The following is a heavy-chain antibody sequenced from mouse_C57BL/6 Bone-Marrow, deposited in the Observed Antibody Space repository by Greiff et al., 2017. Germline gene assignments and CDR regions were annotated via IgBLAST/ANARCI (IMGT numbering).Heavy chain of an antibody. V-gene: IGHV1-81*01. D-gene: IGHD1-1*01. CDR3: ARDYGSRGYFDV. CDR1: GYTFTSYG. CDR2: IYPRSGNT. J-gene: IGHJ1*03. Sequence: LVESGAELARPGASVKLSCKASGYTFTSYGISWVKQRTGQGLEWIGEIYPRSGNTYYNEKFKGKATLTADKSSSTAYMELRSLTSEDSAVYFCARDYGSRGYFDVWGTGTTVTVSS.